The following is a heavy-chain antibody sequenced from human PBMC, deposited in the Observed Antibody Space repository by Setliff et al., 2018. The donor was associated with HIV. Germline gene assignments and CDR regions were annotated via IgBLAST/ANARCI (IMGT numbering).Heavy chain of an antibody. D-gene: IGHD3-22*01. J-gene: IGHJ4*02. Sequence: PGGSLRLSCAASGFTVSSNYMNWVRQPPGKGLEWVSSISSRSSNIYYADSVRGRFTISRDNPKNSLYLQMNSLTADDTAVYYCAKRRSSDNSVPGNYFDYWGQGTLVTVSS. CDR3: AKRRSSDNSVPGNYFDY. CDR2: ISSRSSNI. V-gene: IGHV3-21*04. CDR1: GFTVSSNY.